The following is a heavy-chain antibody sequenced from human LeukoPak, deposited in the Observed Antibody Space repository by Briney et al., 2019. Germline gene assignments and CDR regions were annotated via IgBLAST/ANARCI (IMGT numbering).Heavy chain of an antibody. J-gene: IGHJ4*02. D-gene: IGHD3-22*01. Sequence: ASVKVSCKASGGTFSSYAINWVRQAPGQGLEWMGRIIPIFGIANYAQKFQGRVTITADKSTSTAYMELSSLRSEDTAVYYCARDHHYYDSSGYGYWGQATLVTVSS. CDR1: GGTFSSYA. CDR3: ARDHHYYDSSGYGY. V-gene: IGHV1-69*04. CDR2: IIPIFGIA.